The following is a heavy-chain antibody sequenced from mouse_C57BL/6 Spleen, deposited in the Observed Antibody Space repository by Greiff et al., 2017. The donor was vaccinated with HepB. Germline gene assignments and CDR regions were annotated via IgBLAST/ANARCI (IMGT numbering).Heavy chain of an antibody. J-gene: IGHJ4*01. CDR3: ARGRGTYYDYDGYAMDY. CDR2: INPGSGGT. Sequence: VQGVESGAELVRPGTSVKVSCKASGYAFTNYLIEWVKQRPGQGLEWIGVINPGSGGTNYNEKFKGKATLTADKSSSTAYMQLSSLTSEDSAVYFCARGRGTYYDYDGYAMDYWGQGTSVTVSS. D-gene: IGHD2-4*01. CDR1: GYAFTNYL. V-gene: IGHV1-54*01.